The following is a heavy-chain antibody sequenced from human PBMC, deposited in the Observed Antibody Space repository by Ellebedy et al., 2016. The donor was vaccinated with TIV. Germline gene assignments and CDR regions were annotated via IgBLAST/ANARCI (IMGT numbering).Heavy chain of an antibody. V-gene: IGHV5-10-1*01. CDR3: ARHHCSSTSCYDDINWFDP. CDR1: GYSFTSYW. J-gene: IGHJ5*02. CDR2: IDPSDSYT. Sequence: GESLKISXTGSGYSFTSYWISWVRQMPGQGLEWMGRIDPSDSYTNYSPSFQGHVTISADKSISTAYLQWSSLKASDTAMYYCARHHCSSTSCYDDINWFDPWGQGTLVTVSS. D-gene: IGHD2-2*01.